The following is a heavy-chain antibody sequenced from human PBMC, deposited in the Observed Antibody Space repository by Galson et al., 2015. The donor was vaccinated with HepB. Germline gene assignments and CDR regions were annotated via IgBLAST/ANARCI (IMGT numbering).Heavy chain of an antibody. CDR1: GFTFSSYA. J-gene: IGHJ4*02. D-gene: IGHD2-15*01. CDR3: ARSRTKGYCSGGSCYCFDY. Sequence: SLRLSCAASGFTFSSYAMHWVRQAPGKGLEWVAVISYDGSNKYYADSVKGRFTISRDNSKNTLYLQMNSLRAEDTAVYYCARSRTKGYCSGGSCYCFDYWGQGTLVTVSS. V-gene: IGHV3-30*04. CDR2: ISYDGSNK.